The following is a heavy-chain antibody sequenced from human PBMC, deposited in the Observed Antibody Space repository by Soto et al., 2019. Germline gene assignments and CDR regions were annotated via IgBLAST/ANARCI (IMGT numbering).Heavy chain of an antibody. CDR3: ASGCCGGDCYAFDI. J-gene: IGHJ3*02. D-gene: IGHD2-21*02. CDR1: GGTLSSYA. CDR2: IIPIFGTA. Sequence: SVKVSFKASGGTLSSYAISWVRQAPGQGLEWMGVIIPIFGTANYAQKFQGRVTITADESTSTAYMELTSMRSEDKAVHYCASGCCGGDCYAFDIWGQGTMVTVS. V-gene: IGHV1-69*13.